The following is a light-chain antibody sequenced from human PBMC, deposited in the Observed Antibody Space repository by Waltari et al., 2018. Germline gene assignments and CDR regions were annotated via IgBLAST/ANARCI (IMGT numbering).Light chain of an antibody. Sequence: EIVLTQSPATLSLSPGERATLSCRASQSVSSYLAWYQQKPGQAPRLLIYDASNRATGIPAWFSGSGSGTDFTLTISSLEPEDFAVYYCQQRSNWLTFGGGTKVEIK. CDR3: QQRSNWLT. CDR2: DAS. CDR1: QSVSSY. J-gene: IGKJ4*01. V-gene: IGKV3-11*01.